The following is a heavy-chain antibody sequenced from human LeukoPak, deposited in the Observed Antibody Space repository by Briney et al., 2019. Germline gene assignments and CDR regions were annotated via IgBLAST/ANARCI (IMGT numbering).Heavy chain of an antibody. D-gene: IGHD2-2*01. CDR2: INTNTGNP. CDR3: ARGVRPAASGDWFDP. Sequence: ASVKVSCKASGYTFTSYAMNWVRQAPGQGLEWMGWINTNTGNPTYAQGFTGRFVFSLDTSVSTAYLRISSLKAEDTAVYYCARGVRPAASGDWFDPWGQGTLVTVSS. J-gene: IGHJ5*02. CDR1: GYTFTSYA. V-gene: IGHV7-4-1*02.